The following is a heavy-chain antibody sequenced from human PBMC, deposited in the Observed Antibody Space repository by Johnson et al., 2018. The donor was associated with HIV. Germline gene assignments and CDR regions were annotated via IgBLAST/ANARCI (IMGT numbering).Heavy chain of an antibody. Sequence: VQLVESGGGLVQPGGSLRLSCAASGFTFSSYAMSWVRQAPGKGLEWVSAISGSGGSTYYEDSVKGRFTISRDNAENSVYVQMNSLRAEDKAVYYCVRGSSGKYLADFDIWGQGTTVTGSS. CDR1: GFTFSSYA. CDR2: ISGSGGST. J-gene: IGHJ3*02. CDR3: VRGSSGKYLADFDI. V-gene: IGHV3-23*04. D-gene: IGHD3-22*01.